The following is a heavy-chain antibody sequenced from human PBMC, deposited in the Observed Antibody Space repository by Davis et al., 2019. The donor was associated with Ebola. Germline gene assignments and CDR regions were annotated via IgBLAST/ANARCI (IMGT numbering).Heavy chain of an antibody. J-gene: IGHJ4*02. CDR3: ARETSLTD. CDR1: GFPFTTYT. D-gene: IGHD1-20*01. Sequence: GESLKISCAASGFPFTTYTLNWVRQAPGKGLECVSSISSYSDYIYYADSVKGRFTASRDNAKNSLYLQMNSLRAEDTAVYYCARETSLTDWGQGTLVTVSS. V-gene: IGHV3-21*01. CDR2: ISSYSDYI.